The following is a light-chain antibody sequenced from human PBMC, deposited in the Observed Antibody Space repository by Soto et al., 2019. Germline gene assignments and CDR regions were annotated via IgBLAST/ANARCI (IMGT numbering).Light chain of an antibody. V-gene: IGKV2-28*01. CDR2: LGS. CDR1: QSLLHSNGYNY. Sequence: DIVMTQSPISLPVTPGEPASISCRSSQSLLHSNGYNYLDWYLQKPGQSPQLLIYLGSNRASGVPDRFSGSGSGTDFTLKISRVEAEDVGVYYCMQALQTPRTFGPGPKVDIK. J-gene: IGKJ3*01. CDR3: MQALQTPRT.